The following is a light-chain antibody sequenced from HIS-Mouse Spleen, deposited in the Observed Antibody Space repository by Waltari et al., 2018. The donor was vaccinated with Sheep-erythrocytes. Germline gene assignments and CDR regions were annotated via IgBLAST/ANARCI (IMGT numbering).Light chain of an antibody. CDR3: CSYAGSYNHV. Sequence: QSALTQPRSVSVSPGQSVTITCTGTSSDAGCYNYFSWYQQHPGKAPKLMIYDVSKRPSGVPDRFSGSKSGNTASLTISGLQAEDEADYYCCSYAGSYNHVFATGTKVTVL. V-gene: IGLV2-11*01. CDR1: SSDAGCYNY. CDR2: DVS. J-gene: IGLJ1*01.